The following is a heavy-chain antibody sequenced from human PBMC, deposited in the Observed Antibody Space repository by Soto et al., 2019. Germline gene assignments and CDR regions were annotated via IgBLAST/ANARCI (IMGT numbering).Heavy chain of an antibody. Sequence: QVQLQQWGAGLLKPSETLSLTCAVYGGSFSGYYWSWIRQPPGKGLEWIGEINHSGSTNYNPSLKSLVTISVDTSKNQFSLKLSSVTAADTAVYYCARGLTPIAAAGTGAFIVSFDYWGQGTLVTVSS. CDR1: GGSFSGYY. CDR2: INHSGST. V-gene: IGHV4-34*01. J-gene: IGHJ4*02. D-gene: IGHD6-13*01. CDR3: ARGLTPIAAAGTGAFIVSFDY.